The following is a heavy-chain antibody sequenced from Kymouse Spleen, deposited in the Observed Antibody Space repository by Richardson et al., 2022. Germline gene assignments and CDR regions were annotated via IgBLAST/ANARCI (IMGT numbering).Heavy chain of an antibody. V-gene: IGHV4-34*01. CDR2: INHSGST. Sequence: QVQLQQWGAGLLKPSETLSLTCAVYGGSFSGYYWSWIRQPPGKGLEWIGEINHSGSTNYNPSLKSRVTISVDTSKNQFSLKLSSVTAADTAVYYCAREQLGAFDIWGQGTMVTVSS. J-gene: IGHJ3*02. CDR3: AREQLGAFDI. D-gene: IGHD6-6*01. CDR1: GGSFSGYY.